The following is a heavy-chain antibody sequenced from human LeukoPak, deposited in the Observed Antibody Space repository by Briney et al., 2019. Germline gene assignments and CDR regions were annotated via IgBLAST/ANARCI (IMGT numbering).Heavy chain of an antibody. J-gene: IGHJ4*02. D-gene: IGHD6-19*01. CDR1: GFTFSDHY. CDR2: SRDKANSHTT. CDR3: ARIVSGSGWPYKIDY. V-gene: IGHV3-72*01. Sequence: GGSLRLSCAASGFTFSDHYMDWVRQAPGKGLEWVGRSRDKANSHTTEYAASVKGRFTISRDDSNNSLYLQMNSLKTEDTAVYYCARIVSGSGWPYKIDYWGQGTLVTVSS.